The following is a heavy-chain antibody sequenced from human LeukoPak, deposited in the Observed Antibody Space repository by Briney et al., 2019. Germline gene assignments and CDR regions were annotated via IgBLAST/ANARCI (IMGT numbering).Heavy chain of an antibody. Sequence: GASVKVSCKTSGYTFTDYYVHWVRQAPGQGLEWMGWINPKSGDAFYARNFRGRVTMTRDTSITAAFMELDRLTSDDTAAYYCARGGIAAPDDYWGQGTLVTVSS. D-gene: IGHD6-13*01. J-gene: IGHJ4*02. CDR3: ARGGIAAPDDY. V-gene: IGHV1-2*02. CDR2: INPKSGDA. CDR1: GYTFTDYY.